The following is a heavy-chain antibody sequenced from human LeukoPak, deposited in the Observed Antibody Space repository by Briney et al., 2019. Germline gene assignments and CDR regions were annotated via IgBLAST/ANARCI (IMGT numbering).Heavy chain of an antibody. V-gene: IGHV4-59*08. J-gene: IGHJ4*02. CDR2: IYYSGST. Sequence: WIRQPPGXXLEWIGYIYYSGSTNYNPSLKSRVTISVDTSKNQFSLKLSSVTAADTAVYYCAATGYSYNYWGQGTLVTVSS. D-gene: IGHD4-11*01. CDR3: AATGYSYNY.